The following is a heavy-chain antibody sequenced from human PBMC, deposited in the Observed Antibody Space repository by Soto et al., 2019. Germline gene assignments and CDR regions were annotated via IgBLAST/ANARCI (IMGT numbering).Heavy chain of an antibody. CDR2: IYYDGST. CDR1: GGSINSNNYY. D-gene: IGHD2-15*01. Sequence: QLHLQESGPGLVKPSETLSLTCTVSGGSINSNNYYWAWIRQPPGKGLAWIASIYYDGSTYYNSFLKSRVSISVDTSKNHFSLKLSSATAADTAVYYYAKVVVAATRHTDFDSWGQGTLVTVSS. J-gene: IGHJ4*02. CDR3: AKVVVAATRHTDFDS. V-gene: IGHV4-39*02.